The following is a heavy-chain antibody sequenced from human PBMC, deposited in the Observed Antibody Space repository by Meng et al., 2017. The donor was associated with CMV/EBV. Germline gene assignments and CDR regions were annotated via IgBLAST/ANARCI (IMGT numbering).Heavy chain of an antibody. CDR1: GYTFTSYG. Sequence: ASVKVSCKASGYTFTSYGISWVRQAPGQGLEWMGWISAYNGNTNYVQKLQGRVTMTTDTSTSTAYMELRSLRSDDTAVYYCARLLHSSSGYYYYGMDVWGQGTTVTVSS. CDR3: ARLLHSSSGYYYYGMDV. J-gene: IGHJ6*02. D-gene: IGHD6-13*01. CDR2: ISAYNGNT. V-gene: IGHV1-18*01.